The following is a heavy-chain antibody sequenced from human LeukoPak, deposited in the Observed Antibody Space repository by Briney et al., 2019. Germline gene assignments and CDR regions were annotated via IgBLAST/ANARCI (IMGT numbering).Heavy chain of an antibody. J-gene: IGHJ6*04. CDR3: ARDEGHYNTGMDV. V-gene: IGHV4-38-2*01. CDR2: IYHSGST. CDR1: GYSISNGYY. Sequence: SETLSLTCAVSGYSISNGYYCGWIRQPPGEGLEWIGSIYHSGSTYYNPSLKSRVSISLDTSKNQFSLKLSSVTAADTAVYYCARDEGHYNTGMDVWGKGTTVTVSS.